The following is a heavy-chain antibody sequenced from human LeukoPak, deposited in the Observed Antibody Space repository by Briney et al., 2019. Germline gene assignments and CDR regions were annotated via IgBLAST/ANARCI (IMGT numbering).Heavy chain of an antibody. CDR2: IYHSGST. CDR1: GGSISSGGYY. Sequence: SETLSLTCTVSGGSISSGGYYWSWIRQPPGKGLEWIGYIYHSGSTYYNPSLKSRVTISVDRSKNQFSLKLSSVTAADTAVYYCARVIAARRWFGPWGQGTLVSVSS. D-gene: IGHD6-6*01. CDR3: ARVIAARRWFGP. J-gene: IGHJ5*02. V-gene: IGHV4-30-2*01.